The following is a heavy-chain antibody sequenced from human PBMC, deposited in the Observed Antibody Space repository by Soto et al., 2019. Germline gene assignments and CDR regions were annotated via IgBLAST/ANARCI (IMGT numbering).Heavy chain of an antibody. V-gene: IGHV3-23*01. CDR2: ISSNSGSR. Sequence: WGSLRLSCTDSGFTFSSYSMSWVRQAPGKGLEWVASISSNSGSRYYTDSVKGRFTVSRDNSKNTLYLQLDSLRAEDTAEYYCTKGALRSSSDYWGQGTPVTVSS. D-gene: IGHD6-6*01. J-gene: IGHJ4*02. CDR3: TKGALRSSSDY. CDR1: GFTFSSYS.